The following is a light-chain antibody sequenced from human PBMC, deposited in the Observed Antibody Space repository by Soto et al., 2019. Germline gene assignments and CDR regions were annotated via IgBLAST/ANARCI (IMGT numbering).Light chain of an antibody. CDR2: QVT. Sequence: QSALTQPASVSGSPGQSITISCTGTSSDIGGYYYVSWYQHHPGKAPKLLIYQVTNRPSRVSNRFSGSKSGYTASLTISGLQADDEADYYCTSYSSSDIFYVFGTGTKLTVL. CDR3: TSYSSSDIFYV. CDR1: SSDIGGYYY. V-gene: IGLV2-14*01. J-gene: IGLJ1*01.